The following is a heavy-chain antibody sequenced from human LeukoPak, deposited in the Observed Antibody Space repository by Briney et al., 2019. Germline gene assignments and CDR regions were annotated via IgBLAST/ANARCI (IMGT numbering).Heavy chain of an antibody. J-gene: IGHJ6*02. CDR3: ARDLGYSSGWPYYYYGMDV. V-gene: IGHV1-3*01. CDR2: INAGNGNT. Sequence: ASVKVSCKASGYTFTSYAMHWVRQAPGQRLEWMGWINAGNGNTKYSQKFQGRVTITRDTSASTAYMELSSLRSEHTAVYYCARDLGYSSGWPYYYYGMDVWGQETTVTVSS. D-gene: IGHD6-19*01. CDR1: GYTFTSYA.